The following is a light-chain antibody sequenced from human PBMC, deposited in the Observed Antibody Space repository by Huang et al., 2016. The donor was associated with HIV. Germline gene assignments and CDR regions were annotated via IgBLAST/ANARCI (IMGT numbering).Light chain of an antibody. J-gene: IGKJ1*01. CDR3: QQSYSTLRT. CDR1: QSISSY. Sequence: DIQMTQSPSSLSASVGDRVTITCRASQSISSYLNWYQQKPGKAPKLLIYAASSLQSGVPSRFSGSVSGTDFTLTISKLQPEDFATYYCQQSYSTLRTFGQGTKVEIK. CDR2: AAS. V-gene: IGKV1-39*01.